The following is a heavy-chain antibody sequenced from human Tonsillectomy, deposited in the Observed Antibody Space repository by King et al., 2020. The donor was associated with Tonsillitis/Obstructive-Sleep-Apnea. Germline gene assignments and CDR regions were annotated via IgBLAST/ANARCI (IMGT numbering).Heavy chain of an antibody. J-gene: IGHJ6*02. CDR2: ISYDGSNR. Sequence: VQLVESGGGVVQPGRSLRLSCAASGFTFSTYGMHWVRQAPGKGLEWVAFISYDGSNRYYADSVKGRFTISRDNFKNTLHLQMNSLRAEDKALYYCAKNPEVPAATHYYYYSGMDVWGQGTTVTVSS. CDR3: AKNPEVPAATHYYYYSGMDV. V-gene: IGHV3-30*18. CDR1: GFTFSTYG. D-gene: IGHD2-2*01.